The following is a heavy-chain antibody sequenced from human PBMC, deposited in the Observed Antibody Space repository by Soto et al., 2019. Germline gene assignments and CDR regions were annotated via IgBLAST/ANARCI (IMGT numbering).Heavy chain of an antibody. D-gene: IGHD4-17*01. CDR1: GGTFSSYT. Sequence: QVQLVQSGAEVKKPGSSVKVSCKASGGTFSSYTISWVRQAPGQGLEWMGRIIPILGIANYAQKFQGTVTITADKSTSTAYMELSSLRSEDTAVDYCARGPYGDYVHFDYWGQGTLVTVSS. CDR3: ARGPYGDYVHFDY. J-gene: IGHJ4*02. V-gene: IGHV1-69*02. CDR2: IIPILGIA.